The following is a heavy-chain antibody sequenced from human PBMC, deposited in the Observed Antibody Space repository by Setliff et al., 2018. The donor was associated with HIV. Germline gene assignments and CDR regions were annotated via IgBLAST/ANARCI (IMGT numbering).Heavy chain of an antibody. CDR1: GYSFARYG. D-gene: IGHD3-22*01. V-gene: IGHV1-18*01. Sequence: ASVKVSCKASGYSFARYGLSWVRQAPGQGLEWMGWISAYNGSTNYAQKLQGRVTMTTDTSTSTAYMELRSLRSDDTAVYYCARISTYYYDSSGYFRADYYYYYMDVWGKGTTVTVSS. CDR2: ISAYNGST. CDR3: ARISTYYYDSSGYFRADYYYYYMDV. J-gene: IGHJ6*03.